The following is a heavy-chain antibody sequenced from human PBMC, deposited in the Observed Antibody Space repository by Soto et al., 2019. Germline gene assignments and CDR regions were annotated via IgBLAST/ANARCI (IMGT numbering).Heavy chain of an antibody. CDR3: AREGSYYFDSRNDY. J-gene: IGHJ4*02. D-gene: IGHD3-22*01. CDR1: RYTFSNHY. Sequence: QVQLVQSGAEVKRPGASVKISCEASRYTFSNHYIHWVRQAPGQGLEWIGIINPSGGTASNAQKFQGRGTMTRDTSASTAYLMLSSLTSGDTAVYYCAREGSYYFDSRNDYWGQGTLVTVSS. CDR2: INPSGGTA. V-gene: IGHV1-46*01.